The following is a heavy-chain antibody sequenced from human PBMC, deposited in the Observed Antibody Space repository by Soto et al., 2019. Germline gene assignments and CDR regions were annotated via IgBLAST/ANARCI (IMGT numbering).Heavy chain of an antibody. CDR1: GYTFTGYY. D-gene: IGHD6-19*01. V-gene: IGHV1-2*04. CDR3: ARGQWLVLPTLPSSSRFDP. Sequence: ASVKVSCKASGYTFTGYYMHWVRQAPGQGLEWMGWINPNSGGTNYAQKFQGWVTMTRDTSISTAYMELSRLRSDDTAVYYCARGQWLVLPTLPSSSRFDPWGQGTLVTVSS. CDR2: INPNSGGT. J-gene: IGHJ5*02.